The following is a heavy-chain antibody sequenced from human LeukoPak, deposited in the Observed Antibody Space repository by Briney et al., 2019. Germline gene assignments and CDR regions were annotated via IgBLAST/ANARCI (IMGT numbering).Heavy chain of an antibody. J-gene: IGHJ4*02. V-gene: IGHV4-34*01. CDR2: INHSGSTS. D-gene: IGHD1-14*01. CDR3: ARDGI. CDR1: GESFSGYF. Sequence: SETLSLTCAVYGESFSGYFWNWIRQPPGKGLEWIGEINHSGSTSNHNPSLKSRVTISVDTSKNQFSLKLSSVTAADTAVYYCARDGIWGQGTLVTVSS.